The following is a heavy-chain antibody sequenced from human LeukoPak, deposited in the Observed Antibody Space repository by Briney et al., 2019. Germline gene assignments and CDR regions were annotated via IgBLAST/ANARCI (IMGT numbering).Heavy chain of an antibody. CDR3: ARDFGPYGDGDRYYYYMDV. D-gene: IGHD4-17*01. CDR1: EFTVSNNY. CDR2: IYTGGTT. Sequence: PGGSLRLSCAASEFTVSNNYMSWVRQAPGKGLEWVSVIYTGGTTYYADSVKGRFTISRDNSKNTLCLQMNSLRPEHTAVYYCARDFGPYGDGDRYYYYMDVWGKGTTVTVSS. V-gene: IGHV3-66*02. J-gene: IGHJ6*03.